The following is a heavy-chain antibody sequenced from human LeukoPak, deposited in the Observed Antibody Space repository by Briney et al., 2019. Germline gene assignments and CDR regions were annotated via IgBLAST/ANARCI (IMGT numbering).Heavy chain of an antibody. Sequence: SETLSLTCTVSGGSISSSSYYWGWIRQPPGKGLEWIGSIYHSGSTYYNPSLKSRVTISVDTSKNQFSLKLSSVTAADTAVYYCARDGLKNLYNWFDPWGQGTLVTVSS. D-gene: IGHD3/OR15-3a*01. V-gene: IGHV4-39*07. CDR3: ARDGLKNLYNWFDP. J-gene: IGHJ5*02. CDR2: IYHSGST. CDR1: GGSISSSSYY.